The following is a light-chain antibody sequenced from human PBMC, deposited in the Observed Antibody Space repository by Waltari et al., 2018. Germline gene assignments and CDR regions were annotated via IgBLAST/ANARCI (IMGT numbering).Light chain of an antibody. CDR2: GAS. CDR1: QSVSLS. J-gene: IGKJ1*01. V-gene: IGKV3-20*01. CDR3: QHYVSLPAT. Sequence: SCRATQSVSLSVALYEQKPGQAPRLLIYGASNRATGIPDRFSGSGSGTDFSLTISRLEPEDFAVYYCQHYVSLPATFGQGTKVEIK.